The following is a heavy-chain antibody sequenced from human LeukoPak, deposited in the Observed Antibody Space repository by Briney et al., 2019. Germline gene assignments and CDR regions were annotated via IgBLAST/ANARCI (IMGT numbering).Heavy chain of an antibody. CDR2: IYYSGST. CDR1: GGSISSSSYY. D-gene: IGHD3-3*01. V-gene: IGHV4-39*01. J-gene: IGHJ6*03. Sequence: ETSETLSLTCTVSGGSISSSSYYWGWIRQPPGKGLEWIGSIYYSGSTYYNPSLKSRVTISVDTSKNQFSLKLSSVTAADTAVYYCARQSAIFALHYYYMDVWGKGTTVTVSS. CDR3: ARQSAIFALHYYYMDV.